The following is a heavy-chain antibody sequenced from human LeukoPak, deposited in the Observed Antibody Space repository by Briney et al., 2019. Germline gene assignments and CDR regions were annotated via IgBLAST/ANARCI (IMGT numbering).Heavy chain of an antibody. Sequence: GGSLRLSCAASGFRFSDYYMSWIRQAPGKGLEWVSYTSSRGYIIYYADSVKGRFTLPRDNPKNLLYLQMNSLRAEHRAVYYCARCGNGWGYFDFWGQGTLVTVSP. CDR2: TSSRGYII. CDR3: ARCGNGWGYFDF. J-gene: IGHJ4*02. CDR1: GFRFSDYY. V-gene: IGHV3-11*04. D-gene: IGHD3-16*01.